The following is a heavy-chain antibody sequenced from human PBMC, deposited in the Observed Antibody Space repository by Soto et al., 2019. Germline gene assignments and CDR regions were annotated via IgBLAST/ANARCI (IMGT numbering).Heavy chain of an antibody. J-gene: IGHJ4*02. CDR3: ARSLAYSSGWYFGY. CDR1: GYTFTSYA. V-gene: IGHV1-3*01. CDR2: INAGNGNT. Sequence: QVQLVQSGAEVKKPGASVKVSCKASGYTFTSYAMHWVRQAPGQRLEWMGWINAGNGNTKYSQKFQGRVTITRDTSASTAYMELSSLRSEDTAVYYWARSLAYSSGWYFGYWGQGTLVTVSS. D-gene: IGHD6-19*01.